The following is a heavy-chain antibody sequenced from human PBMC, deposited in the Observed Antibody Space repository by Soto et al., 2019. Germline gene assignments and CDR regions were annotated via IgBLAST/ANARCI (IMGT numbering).Heavy chain of an antibody. CDR1: GFTFQNYH. D-gene: IGHD3-16*01. CDR3: AKDLWGSWAVDY. J-gene: IGHJ4*02. Sequence: QVQLVQSGAEVKKPGASVKVSCKASGFTFQNYHMHWVRQAPGPGREWMGIIHPNGDTTTYSQNFQGRHAMTSDTSTSTAYMALRSLTSDYSAVYYCAKDLWGSWAVDYWGQGTMITVSS. CDR2: IHPNGDTT. V-gene: IGHV1-46*02.